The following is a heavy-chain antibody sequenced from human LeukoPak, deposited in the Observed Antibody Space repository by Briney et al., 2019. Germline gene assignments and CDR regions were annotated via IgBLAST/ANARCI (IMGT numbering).Heavy chain of an antibody. V-gene: IGHV3-30*19. CDR3: ARDFFPIVDSTWYEIGY. CDR1: GFTFSSYG. D-gene: IGHD2-21*01. J-gene: IGHJ4*02. Sequence: GGSLRLSCAASGFTFSSYGMYWVRQAPGKGLEWVTLISYDGYDKSYADSVRGRFTISRDNSRNTLYLQMDSLRSEDTAVYYCARDFFPIVDSTWYEIGYWGQGTLVTVFS. CDR2: ISYDGYDK.